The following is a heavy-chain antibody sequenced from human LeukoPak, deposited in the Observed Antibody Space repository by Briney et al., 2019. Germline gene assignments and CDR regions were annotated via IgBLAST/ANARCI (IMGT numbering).Heavy chain of an antibody. J-gene: IGHJ4*02. CDR2: IYYSGST. CDR1: GGSVSSGSYY. V-gene: IGHV4-61*01. D-gene: IGHD2-2*01. CDR3: ARGQYCSSTSCLYFDY. Sequence: SETLSLTCTVSGGSVSSGSYYWSRIRQPPGKGLEWIGYIYYSGSTNYNPSLKSRVTISVDTSKNQFSLKLSSVTAADTAVYYCARGQYCSSTSCLYFDYWGQGTLVTVSS.